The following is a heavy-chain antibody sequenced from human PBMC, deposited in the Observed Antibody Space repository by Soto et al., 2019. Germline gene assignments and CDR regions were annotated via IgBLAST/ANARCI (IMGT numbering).Heavy chain of an antibody. CDR3: ARDRGAAATGYYGMDV. Sequence: SETLSLTCAVSGGSISSSNWWSWVRQPPGKGLEWIGEIYHSGSTNYNPSLKSRVTMSVDTSKNQFSLKLSSVTAADTAVYYCARDRGAAATGYYGMDVWGQGTTVTVSS. V-gene: IGHV4-4*02. CDR2: IYHSGST. J-gene: IGHJ6*02. CDR1: GGSISSSNW. D-gene: IGHD6-13*01.